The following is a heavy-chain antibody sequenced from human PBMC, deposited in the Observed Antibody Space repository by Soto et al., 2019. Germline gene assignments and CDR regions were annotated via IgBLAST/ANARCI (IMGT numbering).Heavy chain of an antibody. CDR2: IYYSGST. D-gene: IGHD5-18*01. CDR1: GGSISSRSYY. J-gene: IGHJ4*02. V-gene: IGHV4-39*01. Sequence: QLQLQESGPGLVKPSETLSLTCTVSGGSISSRSYYWGWIRQPPGKGLEWIGTIYYSGSTYYSPSLRGRVTLSVDTSNHQFSLKLSSVTAADTAVYYCARTLDTTMVIGYWGQGTLVTVSS. CDR3: ARTLDTTMVIGY.